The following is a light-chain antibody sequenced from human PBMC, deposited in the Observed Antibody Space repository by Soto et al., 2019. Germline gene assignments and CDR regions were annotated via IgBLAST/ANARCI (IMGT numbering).Light chain of an antibody. CDR2: DAS. CDR1: RTVSSY. J-gene: IGKJ1*01. CDR3: QHYYNWPRT. Sequence: EIVLTQSPAALCLSPEERARLSWMSSRTVSSYLLWYQQKRGRAPRLLIYDASNRATGISARFSGSGSGTDFTLTISSLDPEDFALYYCQHYYNWPRTFAQGTKVDIK. V-gene: IGKV3-11*01.